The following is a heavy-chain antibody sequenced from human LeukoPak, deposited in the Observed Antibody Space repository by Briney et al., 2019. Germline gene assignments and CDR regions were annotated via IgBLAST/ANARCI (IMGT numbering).Heavy chain of an antibody. CDR3: ARGLHGDFWTFDY. Sequence: GGSLRLSCAASGFTFSSYWMSWVRQAPGKGLEWVANIKQDGSEKYYVDSVKGRITISRDNAKNSLYLQMNSLRAEDTAVYYCARGLHGDFWTFDYWGQGTLVTVSS. CDR2: IKQDGSEK. D-gene: IGHD3-3*01. V-gene: IGHV3-7*01. CDR1: GFTFSSYW. J-gene: IGHJ4*02.